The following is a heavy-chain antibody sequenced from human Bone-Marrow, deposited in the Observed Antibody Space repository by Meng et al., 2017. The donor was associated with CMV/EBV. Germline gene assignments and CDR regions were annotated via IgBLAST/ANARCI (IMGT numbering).Heavy chain of an antibody. CDR2: ISAYNGNT. CDR3: AIQFVVVPAAIRTEYYYYYGMDV. CDR1: GYTLTSYG. D-gene: IGHD2-2*01. Sequence: ASVKVSCKASGYTLTSYGISWVRQAPGQGLEWMGWISAYNGNTNYAQKLQGRVTMTTDTSTSTAYMELRSLRSDDTAVYYCAIQFVVVPAAIRTEYYYYYGMDVWGQGTTVTVSS. V-gene: IGHV1-18*01. J-gene: IGHJ6*02.